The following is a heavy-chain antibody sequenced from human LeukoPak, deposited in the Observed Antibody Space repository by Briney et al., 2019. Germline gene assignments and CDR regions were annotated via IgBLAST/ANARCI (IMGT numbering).Heavy chain of an antibody. CDR3: ARTVVTTTSAFDI. V-gene: IGHV4-34*01. Sequence: SETLSLTCAVYGGSFSGYYWSWIRQPPGKGLEWIGEINHSGSTNYNPSLKSRVTISVDTSKNQFSLKVSSVTAADTALYYCARTVVTTTSAFDIWGQGTMVTASS. J-gene: IGHJ3*02. CDR2: INHSGST. CDR1: GGSFSGYY. D-gene: IGHD2-21*02.